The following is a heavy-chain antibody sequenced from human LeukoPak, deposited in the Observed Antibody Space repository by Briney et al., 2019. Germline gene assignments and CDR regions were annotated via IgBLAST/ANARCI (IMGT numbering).Heavy chain of an antibody. J-gene: IGHJ4*02. CDR2: IYYTGST. Sequence: SETLSLTCTVSGGSISSSSYYWGWIRQPPGQGLEWIGSIYYTGSTYYNPSLKSRVTISVDTSKNQFSLKLSSVTAADTAVYYCARHCISTSCHVIYYWGQGTLVTVSS. CDR1: GGSISSSSYY. V-gene: IGHV4-39*01. D-gene: IGHD2-2*01. CDR3: ARHCISTSCHVIYY.